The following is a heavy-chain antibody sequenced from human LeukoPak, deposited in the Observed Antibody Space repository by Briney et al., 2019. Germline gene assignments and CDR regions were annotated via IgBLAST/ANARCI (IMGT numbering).Heavy chain of an antibody. Sequence: PGGSLRLSCAASGFTFSNYTLNWVRQAPGKGLEWVSPISSRSSYIYYAGSVKGRFTISRDNAKNSLYLQMISLRAEDTAVYYCARGYQLLNYWGQGTLVTVSS. CDR1: GFTFSNYT. V-gene: IGHV3-21*01. D-gene: IGHD2-2*01. J-gene: IGHJ4*02. CDR2: ISSRSSYI. CDR3: ARGYQLLNY.